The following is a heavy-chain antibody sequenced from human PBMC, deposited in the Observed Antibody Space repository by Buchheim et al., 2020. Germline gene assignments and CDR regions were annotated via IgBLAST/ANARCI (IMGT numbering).Heavy chain of an antibody. CDR1: GFTFSSYW. CDR2: IKQDGSEK. Sequence: EVQLVESGGGLVQPGGSLRLSCAASGFTFSSYWMSWVRQAPGKGLEWVANIKQDGSEKYYVDSVKGRFTISRDNAKNSLYLQMNSLRAEDTAVYYCARDGVDTAMVASDYYYGMDVWGQGTT. D-gene: IGHD5-18*01. V-gene: IGHV3-7*01. CDR3: ARDGVDTAMVASDYYYGMDV. J-gene: IGHJ6*02.